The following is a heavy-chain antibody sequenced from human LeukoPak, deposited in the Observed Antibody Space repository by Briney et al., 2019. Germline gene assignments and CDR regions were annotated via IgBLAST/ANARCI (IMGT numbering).Heavy chain of an antibody. V-gene: IGHV5-51*01. CDR1: GYSFTSYW. CDR3: ARVGYSSSWSKGAFDI. D-gene: IGHD6-13*01. Sequence: GESLKISCKGSGYSFTSYWIGWVRQMPGKGLEWMGIIYPGDSDTRYSPSFQGQVTISADKSISTAYLQWSSLKASDTAMYYCARVGYSSSWSKGAFDIWGQGTVVTVSS. J-gene: IGHJ3*02. CDR2: IYPGDSDT.